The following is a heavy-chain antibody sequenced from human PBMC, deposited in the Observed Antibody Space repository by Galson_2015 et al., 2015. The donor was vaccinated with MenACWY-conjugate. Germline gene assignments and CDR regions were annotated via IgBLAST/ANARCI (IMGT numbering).Heavy chain of an antibody. V-gene: IGHV3-21*01. D-gene: IGHD2-2*01. J-gene: IGHJ6*03. Sequence: SLRLSCAASGFTFSNYTMNWVRQAPGKGLEWVSFISGSRSYIYYADSVKGRFTISRDNAKNSLDLRMNSLRAEDTAVYYCARQEGHCSGTNCHYYYYYMDVWGKGTTVTVSS. CDR2: ISGSRSYI. CDR3: ARQEGHCSGTNCHYYYYYMDV. CDR1: GFTFSNYT.